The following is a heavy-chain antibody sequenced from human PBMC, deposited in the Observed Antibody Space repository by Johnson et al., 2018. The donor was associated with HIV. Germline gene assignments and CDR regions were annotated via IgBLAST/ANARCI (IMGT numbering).Heavy chain of an antibody. D-gene: IGHD2-21*01. CDR3: ARGGPFHAFDI. CDR2: IFSVGDT. J-gene: IGHJ3*02. V-gene: IGHV3-11*06. CDR1: GFSFSDYY. Sequence: QVQLVESGGGLVKPGGSLRLSCAASGFSFSDYYMSWIRQAPGKGPEWVSVIFSVGDTIYADSVKGRFTISRDNAKNTLFLQMNSLRAEDTAMYFCARGGPFHAFDIWGHGTTVTVSS.